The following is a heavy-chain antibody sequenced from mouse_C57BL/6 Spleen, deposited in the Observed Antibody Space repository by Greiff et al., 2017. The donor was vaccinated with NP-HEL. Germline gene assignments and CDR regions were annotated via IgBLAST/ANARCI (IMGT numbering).Heavy chain of an antibody. D-gene: IGHD1-1*01. J-gene: IGHJ1*03. CDR2: INPSTGGT. Sequence: EVQLQQSGPELVKPGASVKISCKASGYSFTGYYMNWVKQSPEKSLEWIGEINPSTGGTTYNQKFKAKATLTVDKSSSTAYMQLKSLTSEDSAVYYCASYGSSYDYWYFDVWGTGTTVTVSS. CDR3: ASYGSSYDYWYFDV. CDR1: GYSFTGYY. V-gene: IGHV1-42*01.